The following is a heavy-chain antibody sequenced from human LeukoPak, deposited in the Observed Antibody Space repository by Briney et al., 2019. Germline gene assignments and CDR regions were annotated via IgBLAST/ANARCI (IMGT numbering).Heavy chain of an antibody. Sequence: GRSLRLSCAASGFTVSSNYMSWVRQAPGKGLEWVSVIYSGGSTYYADSVKGRFTISRDNSKNTLYLQMNSLRAEDTAVYYCARDSIRGTGTYYYYYGMDVWGQGTTVTVSS. CDR1: GFTVSSNY. CDR3: ARDSIRGTGTYYYYYGMDV. J-gene: IGHJ6*02. CDR2: IYSGGST. V-gene: IGHV3-66*01. D-gene: IGHD1-1*01.